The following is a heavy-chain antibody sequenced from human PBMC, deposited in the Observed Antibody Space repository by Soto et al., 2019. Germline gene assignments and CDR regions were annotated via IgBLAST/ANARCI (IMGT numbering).Heavy chain of an antibody. V-gene: IGHV1-2*04. D-gene: IGHD3-3*01. Sequence: ASVKVSCKASGYTFTGYYMHWVRQAPGQGREWMGWINPNSGGTNYAQKFQGWVTMTRDTSISTAYMELSRLRSDDTAVYYCAREATIFGVVINARAFDIWGQGTMVTVSS. J-gene: IGHJ3*02. CDR1: GYTFTGYY. CDR3: AREATIFGVVINARAFDI. CDR2: INPNSGGT.